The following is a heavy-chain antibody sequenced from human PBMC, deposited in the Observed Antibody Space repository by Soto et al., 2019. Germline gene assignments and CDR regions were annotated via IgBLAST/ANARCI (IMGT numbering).Heavy chain of an antibody. D-gene: IGHD3-22*01. CDR2: IRRSSSTI. CDR1: GFTFSSYS. Sequence: EVQLVESGGGLVQPGGSLRLSCAASGFTFSSYSMNWVRQAPGKGLEWVSYIRRSSSTIYYADSVKGRFTISRDNAKNSLYLQMNSLRDEDTAVYYCARALSGYDSSGGWGQGTLVTVSS. J-gene: IGHJ4*02. CDR3: ARALSGYDSSGG. V-gene: IGHV3-48*02.